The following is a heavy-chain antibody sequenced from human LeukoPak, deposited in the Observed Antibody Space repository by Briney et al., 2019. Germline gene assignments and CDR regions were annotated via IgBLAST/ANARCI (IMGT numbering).Heavy chain of an antibody. Sequence: SETLSLTCTVSGGSISSYYWSWIRQPPGKGLEWIGYIYYSGSTNYNPSLKSRVTISVDTSKNQFSLKLSSVTAADTAVYYCATGRFLEWPLDYWGQGTLVTVSP. CDR2: IYYSGST. J-gene: IGHJ4*02. D-gene: IGHD3-3*01. V-gene: IGHV4-59*08. CDR3: ATGRFLEWPLDY. CDR1: GGSISSYY.